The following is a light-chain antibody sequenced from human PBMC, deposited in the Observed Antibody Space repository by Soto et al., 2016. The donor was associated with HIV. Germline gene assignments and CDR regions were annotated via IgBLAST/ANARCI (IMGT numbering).Light chain of an antibody. Sequence: SYELTQPPSLSVAPGKTASITCGGNNIEENSVHWYQQKPGQAPVLVVYDDTDRPSGIPERFSGSNSGNTATLTINRVEAGDEADYYCQVWDSSTDHVVFSGGTKLTV. J-gene: IGLJ2*01. V-gene: IGLV3-21*03. CDR2: DDT. CDR1: NIEENS. CDR3: QVWDSSTDHVV.